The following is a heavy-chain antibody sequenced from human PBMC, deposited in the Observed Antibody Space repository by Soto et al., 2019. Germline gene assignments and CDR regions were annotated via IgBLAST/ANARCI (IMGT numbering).Heavy chain of an antibody. D-gene: IGHD4-17*01. CDR3: EKDPPTVTLSFDY. J-gene: IGHJ4*02. CDR2: ISGSGDNT. Sequence: EVQVLESGGGLVQPGGSLRLSCAASGFTFSNYAMSWVRQAPGKGLEWVSTISGSGDNTDYVDSVKGRFTISRDNSKNTLYLKMNRLRAEDTPLYYCEKDPPTVTLSFDYGGQGTLVPVPS. V-gene: IGHV3-23*01. CDR1: GFTFSNYA.